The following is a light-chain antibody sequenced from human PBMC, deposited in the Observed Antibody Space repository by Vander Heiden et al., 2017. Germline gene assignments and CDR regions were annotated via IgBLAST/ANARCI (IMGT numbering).Light chain of an antibody. CDR2: AAS. J-gene: IGKJ1*01. V-gene: IGKV1-39*01. CDR3: QQSDNTPRT. Sequence: DIQMTQSPSSLSASVGDRVTITCRASQNINIYLMWYQQKPGKAPKLLINAASSLRSGVPSRFSGSGSATDFTLTISRLQPENFATYYCQQSDNTPRTFGQGTKVEIK. CDR1: QNINIY.